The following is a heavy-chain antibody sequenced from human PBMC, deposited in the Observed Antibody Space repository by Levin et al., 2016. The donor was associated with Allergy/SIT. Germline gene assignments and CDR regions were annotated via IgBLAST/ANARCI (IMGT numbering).Heavy chain of an antibody. Sequence: RQAPGKGLEWIGAIYHSGSTYYNPSLKSRVTILIDTSKNQFSLKLSSVTAADTAVFYCARGPSDYYDSTGLDYWGQGILVTVSS. CDR2: IYHSGST. V-gene: IGHV4-38-2*02. D-gene: IGHD3-22*01. CDR3: ARGPSDYYDSTGLDY. J-gene: IGHJ4*02.